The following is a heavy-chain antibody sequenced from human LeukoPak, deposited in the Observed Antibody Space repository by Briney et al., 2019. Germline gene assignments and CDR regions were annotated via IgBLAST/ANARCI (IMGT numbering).Heavy chain of an antibody. CDR3: ARESGHSSSWYDY. Sequence: SETLSLTYTVSGGSISSYYWSWIRQPPGKGLEWIGYIYYSGSTNYNPSLKSRVTISVDTSKNQFSLKLSSVTAADTAVYYCARESGHSSSWYDYWGQGTLVTVSS. CDR2: IYYSGST. CDR1: GGSISSYY. J-gene: IGHJ4*02. V-gene: IGHV4-59*01. D-gene: IGHD6-13*01.